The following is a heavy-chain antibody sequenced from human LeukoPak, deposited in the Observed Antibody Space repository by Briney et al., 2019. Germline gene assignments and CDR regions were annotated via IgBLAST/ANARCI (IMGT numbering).Heavy chain of an antibody. Sequence: GESLKISCKGSGYSFADSWVAWVRQMPGKGLEWMAIIYPGDSDTRYSPSFQGQVTISADKSISTAYLQWSSLKASDTAMYYCARSGHIRYFDWLSVFDYWGQGTLVTVSS. D-gene: IGHD3-9*01. CDR3: ARSGHIRYFDWLSVFDY. J-gene: IGHJ4*02. V-gene: IGHV5-51*01. CDR2: IYPGDSDT. CDR1: GYSFADSW.